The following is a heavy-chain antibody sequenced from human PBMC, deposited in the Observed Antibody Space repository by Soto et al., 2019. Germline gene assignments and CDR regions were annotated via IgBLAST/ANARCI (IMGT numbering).Heavy chain of an antibody. CDR2: IIPIFGTA. CDR1: GGTFSSYA. V-gene: IGHV1-69*13. CDR3: ASLGLEVVPAAMSTRPYGMDV. Sequence: GASVKVSCKASGGTFSSYAISWVRQAPGQGLEWMGGIIPIFGTANYAQKFQGRVTITADESTSTAYMELSSLRSEDTAVYYCASLGLEVVPAAMSTRPYGMDVWGQGTTVTVSS. J-gene: IGHJ6*02. D-gene: IGHD2-2*01.